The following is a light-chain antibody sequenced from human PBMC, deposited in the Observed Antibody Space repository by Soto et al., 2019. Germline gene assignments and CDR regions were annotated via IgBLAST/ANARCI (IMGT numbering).Light chain of an antibody. CDR3: QKYNTWPPIT. CDR1: QSVRSN. CDR2: GAS. Sequence: EIVMTQSPATLSVSPGERVTLSCRASQSVRSNLAWYQQKPGQAPRLLIYGASNGATGLPDRFSGSGSGTDFTLTISRLQSEDFAVYYCQKYNTWPPITFGQGTRLENK. V-gene: IGKV3-15*01. J-gene: IGKJ5*01.